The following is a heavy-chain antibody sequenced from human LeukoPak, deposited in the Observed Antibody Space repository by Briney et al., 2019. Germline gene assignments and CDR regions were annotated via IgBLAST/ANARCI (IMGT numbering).Heavy chain of an antibody. CDR3: VNGHRIHPPQ. V-gene: IGHV4-39*01. Sequence: SETLSLTCTVSGGSISSSNYYWGWIRQPPGKGLEWIGSIYYSGSTYYNPSLKSRVTISVDTSKNQFSLKLSSVTAADTAVYYCVNGHRIHPPQWGQGTLVTVSS. J-gene: IGHJ4*02. CDR2: IYYSGST. CDR1: GGSISSSNYY. D-gene: IGHD2-21*01.